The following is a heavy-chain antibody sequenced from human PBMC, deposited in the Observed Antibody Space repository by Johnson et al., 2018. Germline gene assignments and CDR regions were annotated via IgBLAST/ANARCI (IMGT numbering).Heavy chain of an antibody. Sequence: QVQLVESGAEVKKPGSSVKVSCKASGGTFSSYAISWVRQAPGQGLEWMGGIIPIFGTANYAQKFQGRVTITADESTSTAYMELSSLRSEDTAVYYCARDGAEMATMSDAFDIWGQGTMVTVSS. CDR1: GGTFSSYA. V-gene: IGHV1-69*01. CDR3: ARDGAEMATMSDAFDI. J-gene: IGHJ3*02. D-gene: IGHD5-24*01. CDR2: IIPIFGTA.